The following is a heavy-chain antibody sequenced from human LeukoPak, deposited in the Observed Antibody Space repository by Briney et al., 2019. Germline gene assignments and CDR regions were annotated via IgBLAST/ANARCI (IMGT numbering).Heavy chain of an antibody. Sequence: SETLSLTCTVSGGSISSGGYYWSWIRQHPGKGLEWIGYIYYSGSTYYNPSLKSRVTISVDTSKNQFSLKLSSVTAADTAVYYCARESDYYDSSGYYYFDYWGQGTLVTVSS. V-gene: IGHV4-30-4*08. CDR3: ARESDYYDSSGYYYFDY. CDR1: GGSISSGGYY. J-gene: IGHJ4*02. D-gene: IGHD3-22*01. CDR2: IYYSGST.